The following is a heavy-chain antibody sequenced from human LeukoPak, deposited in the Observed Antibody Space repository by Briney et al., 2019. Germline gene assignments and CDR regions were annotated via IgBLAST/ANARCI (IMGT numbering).Heavy chain of an antibody. CDR3: ARAGGRGWFDP. D-gene: IGHD1-26*01. V-gene: IGHV1-2*02. CDR2: MNPKSGGT. Sequence: ASVKVSCKASGYTFTNSYIHWVRQAPGQGLEWMGSMNPKSGGTKYAQKFQGRVSMTRDTSISTAYMELASLTSDDTAVYYCARAGGRGWFDPWGQGTLVTVSS. J-gene: IGHJ5*02. CDR1: GYTFTNSY.